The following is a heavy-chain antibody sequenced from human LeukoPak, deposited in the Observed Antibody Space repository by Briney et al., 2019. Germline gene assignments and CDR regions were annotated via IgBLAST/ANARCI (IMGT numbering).Heavy chain of an antibody. D-gene: IGHD2-2*01. CDR1: GGSFSGYY. V-gene: IGHV4-34*01. J-gene: IGHJ5*02. CDR2: INHSGST. Sequence: SETLSLTCAVYGGSFSGYYWSWIRQPPGKGLEWIGEINHSGSTNYNPSLKSRVTISVDTSENQFSLKLSSVTAADTAVYYCARTPHYCSSTSCLGNWFDPWGQGTLVTVSS. CDR3: ARTPHYCSSTSCLGNWFDP.